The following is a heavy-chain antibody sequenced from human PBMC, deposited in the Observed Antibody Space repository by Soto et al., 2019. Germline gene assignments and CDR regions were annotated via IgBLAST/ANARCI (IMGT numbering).Heavy chain of an antibody. Sequence: QVQLQESGPGLLKPSETLSLTCTVSGGSINSYSWSWIRQPPGKGLEWIAYVHNWGNTKYNPSLESRVTISVDASMNQVSLKLSSVTAADTAVYYCAREGFSGSYFGSWGQGTLVTVSS. D-gene: IGHD1-26*01. J-gene: IGHJ4*02. CDR2: VHNWGNT. CDR3: AREGFSGSYFGS. CDR1: GGSINSYS. V-gene: IGHV4-4*08.